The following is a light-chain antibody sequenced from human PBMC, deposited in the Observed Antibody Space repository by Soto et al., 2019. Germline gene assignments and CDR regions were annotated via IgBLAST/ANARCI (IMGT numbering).Light chain of an antibody. CDR2: DAS. CDR3: QQRSDWSST. CDR1: QSVSSY. J-gene: IGKJ4*01. V-gene: IGKV3-11*01. Sequence: EIVLTQSPATLSLSPGERATLSCRASQSVSSYLAWYQQKPGQAPRLLIYDASNRATGIPARFSGSGSGTDFTLTTSSLEPDDFAVYYCQQRSDWSSTFGGGTKVQIK.